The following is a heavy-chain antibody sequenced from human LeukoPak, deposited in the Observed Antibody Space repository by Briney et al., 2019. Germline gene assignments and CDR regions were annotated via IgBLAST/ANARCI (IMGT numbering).Heavy chain of an antibody. D-gene: IGHD3-22*01. CDR2: MNPDSGNT. J-gene: IGHJ4*02. CDR1: GYTFTSYD. V-gene: IGHV1-8*01. CDR3: ARGRRDYYDSSGYYEVDY. Sequence: GASVKVSCKASGYTFTSYDINWARQATGQGLEWMGWMNPDSGNTGYAQKFQGRVTMTRNTSISTAYMELSSLRSEDTAVYYCARGRRDYYDSSGYYEVDYWGQGTLVTVSS.